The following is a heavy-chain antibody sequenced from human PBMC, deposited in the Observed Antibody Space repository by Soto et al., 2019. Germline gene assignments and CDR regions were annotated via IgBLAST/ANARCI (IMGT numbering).Heavy chain of an antibody. V-gene: IGHV1-3*01. J-gene: IGHJ4*02. CDR1: GYTFTSYA. D-gene: IGHD2-21*02. CDR2: INAGNGNT. CDR3: ARDGGVVVVTAPFDY. Sequence: GASVKVSCKASGYTFTSYAMHWVRQAPGQRLEWVGWINAGNGNTKYSQKFQGRVTITRDTSASTAYMELSSLRSEDTAVYYCARDGGVVVVTAPFDYWGQGTLVTAPQ.